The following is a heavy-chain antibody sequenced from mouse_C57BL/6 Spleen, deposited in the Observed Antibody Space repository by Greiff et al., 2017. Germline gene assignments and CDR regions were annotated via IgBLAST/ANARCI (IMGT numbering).Heavy chain of an antibody. D-gene: IGHD1-1*01. CDR1: GYTFTDYY. V-gene: IGHV1-18*01. CDR3: ARGRDYYGSRHMDY. Sequence: VQLQQSGPELVKPGASVKIPCKASGYTFTDYYMDWVKQSHGKSLEWIGDINPNNGGTNYNQKFKGKATLTVDKSSSTAYMELRSLTSEDTAVYYCARGRDYYGSRHMDYWGQGTSVTVSS. J-gene: IGHJ4*01. CDR2: INPNNGGT.